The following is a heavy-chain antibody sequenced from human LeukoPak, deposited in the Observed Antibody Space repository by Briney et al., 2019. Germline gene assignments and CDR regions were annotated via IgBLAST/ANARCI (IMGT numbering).Heavy chain of an antibody. CDR1: GGSFSGYY. CDR3: ARVSYYYDSSGSD. CDR2: INHSGST. Sequence: SETLSLTCAVYGGSFSGYYWSWIRQPPGKGLEWIGEINHSGSTNYNPSLKSRVTISVDTSKNQFSLKLSSVTAADSAVYYCARVSYYYDSSGSDWGQGTLVTVSS. D-gene: IGHD3-22*01. V-gene: IGHV4-34*01. J-gene: IGHJ4*02.